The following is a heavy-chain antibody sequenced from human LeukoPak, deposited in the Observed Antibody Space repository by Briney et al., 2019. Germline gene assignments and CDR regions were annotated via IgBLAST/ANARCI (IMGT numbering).Heavy chain of an antibody. CDR3: ATQGPKPNNRFDP. J-gene: IGHJ5*02. V-gene: IGHV3-53*01. CDR1: GFTVSSNY. Sequence: PGGSLRLSCAASGFTVSSNYMSGVRQAPGKGLEGVAVLYSDGKTYYGDSVKGRFTISRDNSKNTLDLQMNSLRAEDTAVYYCATQGPKPNNRFDPWGQGTLVTVSS. D-gene: IGHD1/OR15-1a*01. CDR2: LYSDGKT.